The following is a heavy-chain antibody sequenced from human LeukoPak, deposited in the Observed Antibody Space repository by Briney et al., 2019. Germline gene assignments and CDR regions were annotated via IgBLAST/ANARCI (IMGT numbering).Heavy chain of an antibody. CDR1: GFSLSRYG. D-gene: IGHD5/OR15-5a*01. J-gene: IGHJ5*02. CDR2: INDNSRNT. V-gene: IGHV3-23*01. CDR3: TKDAGPVYDWFDP. Sequence: GGSLRLSCAASGFSLSRYGMAWFRQIPGKGLEWVSTINDNSRNTHYADSVKARFTISRDNSKNTLYLQMHSLRVEDTALYYCTKDAGPVYDWFDPWGPGTRVTVSS.